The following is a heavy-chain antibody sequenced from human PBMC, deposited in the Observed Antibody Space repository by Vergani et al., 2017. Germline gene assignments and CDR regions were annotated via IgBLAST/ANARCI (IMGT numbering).Heavy chain of an antibody. CDR1: GFTFSSYG. D-gene: IGHD6-19*01. CDR3: AGGEGGWKVAAEYFQH. Sequence: QVQLVESGGGVVQPVRSLRLSRAAPGFTFSSYGMHWVRQAPGKGLEWVAVMWYDGSSKYYAYSVKGRYTISRDNCKNTLYLQMNSLRAEDTAVYYCAGGEGGWKVAAEYFQHWGQGSLVTVSS. V-gene: IGHV3-33*01. J-gene: IGHJ1*01. CDR2: MWYDGSSK.